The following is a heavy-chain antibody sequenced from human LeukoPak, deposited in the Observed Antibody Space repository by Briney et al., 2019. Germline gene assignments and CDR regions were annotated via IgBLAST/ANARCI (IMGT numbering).Heavy chain of an antibody. CDR3: ARGGGTYFSDY. J-gene: IGHJ4*02. V-gene: IGHV3-23*01. CDR1: GFTFTSYA. D-gene: IGHD1-26*01. Sequence: GGSLRLSCAASGFTFTSYAMSWVRQAPGKGLEWVSAISGSGRDSYYADSVKGRFTISRDTSKNTLYLQMNSLRAEDTAVYFCARGGGTYFSDYWGQGTLVTVSS. CDR2: ISGSGRDS.